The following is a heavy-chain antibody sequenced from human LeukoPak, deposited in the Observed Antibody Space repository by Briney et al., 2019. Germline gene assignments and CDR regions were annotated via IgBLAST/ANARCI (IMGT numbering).Heavy chain of an antibody. CDR2: INWNGGST. CDR1: GFTFDDYG. Sequence: GGSLRLSCAASGFTFDDYGMSWVRQAPGKGLEWVSGINWNGGSTGYADSVKGRFTISRDNAKNSLYLQMNSLRAEDTALYYCARVRIVGATQHAFDIWGQGTMVTVSS. D-gene: IGHD1-26*01. J-gene: IGHJ3*02. V-gene: IGHV3-20*04. CDR3: ARVRIVGATQHAFDI.